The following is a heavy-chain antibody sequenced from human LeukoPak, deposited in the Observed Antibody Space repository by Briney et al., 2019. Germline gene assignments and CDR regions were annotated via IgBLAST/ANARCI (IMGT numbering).Heavy chain of an antibody. CDR3: AKDSRLYAVTTYSYFDY. CDR2: ISYDGSNK. D-gene: IGHD4-17*01. Sequence: GGSLRLSCAASGFTFSSYGMHWVRQAPGKGLEWVAVISYDGSNKYYADSVKGRFTISRDNSKNTLYLQMNSLRAEDTAVYYCAKDSRLYAVTTYSYFDYWGQGTLVTVSS. CDR1: GFTFSSYG. V-gene: IGHV3-30*18. J-gene: IGHJ4*02.